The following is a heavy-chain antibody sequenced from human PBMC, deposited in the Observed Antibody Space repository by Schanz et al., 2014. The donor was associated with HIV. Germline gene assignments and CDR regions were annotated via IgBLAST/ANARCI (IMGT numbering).Heavy chain of an antibody. V-gene: IGHV3-30*18. CDR1: GFTFNNYG. Sequence: QVQLVESGGGVVQPGRSLRLSCAASGFTFNNYGIHWVRQAPGKGLEWMGVISYDVRNKYYADSVKGRFTISRDNSKNTLSLQMKSLRAEDAAVYYCAKDRNYYESKYRGKGNYYYYYGMDVWGQGTTVTVSS. CDR3: AKDRNYYESKYRGKGNYYYYYGMDV. CDR2: ISYDVRNK. J-gene: IGHJ6*02. D-gene: IGHD3-22*01.